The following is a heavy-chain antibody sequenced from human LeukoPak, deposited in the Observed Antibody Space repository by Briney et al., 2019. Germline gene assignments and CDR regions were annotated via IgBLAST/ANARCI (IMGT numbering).Heavy chain of an antibody. J-gene: IGHJ3*02. D-gene: IGHD5-18*01. V-gene: IGHV4-34*01. Sequence: PSETLSLTCAVYGGSFSGYYWSWIRQPPGKGLEWIGEINHSGSTNYNPSLKSRVTISVDTSKNQFSLKLSSVTAADTAVYYCASHYTAMVNEGDPADAFDIWGQGTTVTVSS. CDR1: GGSFSGYY. CDR2: INHSGST. CDR3: ASHYTAMVNEGDPADAFDI.